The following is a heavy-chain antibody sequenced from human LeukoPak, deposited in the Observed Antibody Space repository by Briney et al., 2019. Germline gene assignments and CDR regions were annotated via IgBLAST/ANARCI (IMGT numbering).Heavy chain of an antibody. D-gene: IGHD3-22*01. CDR1: GFTVSSNY. V-gene: IGHV3-66*01. CDR3: AREGGHTYYYDSSGYYSY. Sequence: GGSLRLSCAASGFTVSSNYMSWFRQAPGQGLEWVSVIYSGGSTYYADSVKGRFTISRDNSKNTLYLQMNSLRAEDTAVYYCAREGGHTYYYDSSGYYSYWGQGTLVTVSS. J-gene: IGHJ4*02. CDR2: IYSGGST.